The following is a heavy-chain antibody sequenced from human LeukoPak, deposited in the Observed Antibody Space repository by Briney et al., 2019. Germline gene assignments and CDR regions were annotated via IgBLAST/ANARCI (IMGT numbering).Heavy chain of an antibody. V-gene: IGHV1-2*06. CDR1: GYTFTGYY. CDR2: INPNSGGT. CDR3: ARSPYDWFDP. J-gene: IGHJ5*02. Sequence: ASVKVSXKASGYTFTGYYMHWVRQAPGQGLEWMGRINPNSGGTNYAQKFHGRVTMTRDTSISTAYMELSRLRSDDTAVYSCARSPYDWFDPWGQGTLVTVSS. D-gene: IGHD2-8*01.